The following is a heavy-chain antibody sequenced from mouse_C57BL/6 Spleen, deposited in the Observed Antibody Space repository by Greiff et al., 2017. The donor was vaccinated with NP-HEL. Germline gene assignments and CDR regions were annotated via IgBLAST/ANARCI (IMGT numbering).Heavy chain of an antibody. Sequence: QVQLQQSGAELVKPGASVKLSCKASGYTFTSYWMHWVKQRPGQGLEWIGMIHPNSGSTNYNEKFKSKATLTVDKSSSTAYMQLSSLTSEDSAVYYCARWNDGLYYFDYWGQGTTLTVSS. CDR1: GYTFTSYW. CDR2: IHPNSGST. D-gene: IGHD2-3*01. V-gene: IGHV1-64*01. CDR3: ARWNDGLYYFDY. J-gene: IGHJ2*01.